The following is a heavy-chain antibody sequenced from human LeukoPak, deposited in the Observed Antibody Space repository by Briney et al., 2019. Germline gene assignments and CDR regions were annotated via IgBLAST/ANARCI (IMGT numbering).Heavy chain of an antibody. J-gene: IGHJ4*02. D-gene: IGHD3-3*02. CDR1: GFTLGRNA. V-gene: IGHV3-23*01. CDR2: LAGSDDTT. CDR3: AKDIFSWAHDY. Sequence: PGGSLRLSCVASGFTLGRNAMSWVRQAPGKGLEWVASLAGSDDTTWYADHVRGRFAISRDTSKSTLYLQMNSLRVEDAAIYYCAKDIFSWAHDYRGQGLPVTVS.